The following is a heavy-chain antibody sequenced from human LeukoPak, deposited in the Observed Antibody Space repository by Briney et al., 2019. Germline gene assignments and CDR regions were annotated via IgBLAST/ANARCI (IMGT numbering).Heavy chain of an antibody. CDR1: GGSISCYY. V-gene: IGHV4-4*07. D-gene: IGHD3-9*01. Sequence: SETLSLTCTVSGGSISCYYWSWIREPAGKGLEWIGRIYTSGSTNYKPSLTSRVTMSVDTSKNQFSLKLSSVTAADTAVYYCARVTIFSYAFDIWGQGTMVTVSS. CDR3: ARVTIFSYAFDI. J-gene: IGHJ3*02. CDR2: IYTSGST.